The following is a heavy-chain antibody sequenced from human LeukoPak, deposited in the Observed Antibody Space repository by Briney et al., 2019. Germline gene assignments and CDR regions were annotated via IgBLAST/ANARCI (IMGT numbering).Heavy chain of an antibody. CDR1: GGSINSYY. J-gene: IGHJ3*02. V-gene: IGHV4-59*08. D-gene: IGHD5-18*01. CDR2: IYYSGST. Sequence: PSETLSLTCTVSGGSINSYYWSWIRQPPGKGLEWTGYIYYSGSTNYNPSLKSRVTISVDTSKNQFSLKLSSVTAADTAVYYCARHRGYSYGYDAFDIWGQGTMVTVSS. CDR3: ARHRGYSYGYDAFDI.